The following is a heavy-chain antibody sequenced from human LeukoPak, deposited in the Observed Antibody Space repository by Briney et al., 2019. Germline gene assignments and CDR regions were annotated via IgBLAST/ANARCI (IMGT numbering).Heavy chain of an antibody. J-gene: IGHJ4*02. V-gene: IGHV4-39*07. D-gene: IGHD5-18*01. CDR1: GGSISSYY. Sequence: SETLSLTCTVSGGSISSYYWSWIRQPPGKALEWIGSIYYNGSTYYNPSLKSRVTVSLDTSKNQFSLKLSSVTAGDTAVYYCARELNGYTFDYWGQGTLVTVSS. CDR2: IYYNGST. CDR3: ARELNGYTFDY.